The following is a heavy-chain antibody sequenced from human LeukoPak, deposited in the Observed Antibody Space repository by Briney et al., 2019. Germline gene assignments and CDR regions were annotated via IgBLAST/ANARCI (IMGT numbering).Heavy chain of an antibody. CDR3: ARRATTERGHSYGLDF. V-gene: IGHV3-21*01. D-gene: IGHD5-18*01. J-gene: IGHJ4*02. CDR2: IGSSGSYI. Sequence: PGGSLRLSCEVSGFTFSSYNMNWVRQAPGKGLEWVSSIGSSGSYIYYADSLTGRFTISRDNAKNSLYLQMNSLRAEDTAMYYCARRATTERGHSYGLDFWGQGTLVTVSS. CDR1: GFTFSSYN.